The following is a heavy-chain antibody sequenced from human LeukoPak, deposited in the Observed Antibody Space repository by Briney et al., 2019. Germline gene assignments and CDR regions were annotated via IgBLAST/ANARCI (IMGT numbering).Heavy chain of an antibody. J-gene: IGHJ6*02. CDR2: IYYSGST. Sequence: SETLSLTCTVSGGSISSYYWSWIRQPPGKGLEWIGYIYYSGSTNYNPSLKSRVTISVDTSKNQFSLKLSSVTAADTAVYYRARLWKSSGWYVNYYYYYGMDVWGQGTTVTVSS. CDR3: ARLWKSSGWYVNYYYYYGMDV. V-gene: IGHV4-59*08. CDR1: GGSISSYY. D-gene: IGHD6-19*01.